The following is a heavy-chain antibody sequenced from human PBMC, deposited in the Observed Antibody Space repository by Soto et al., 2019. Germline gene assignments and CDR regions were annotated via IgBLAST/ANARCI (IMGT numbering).Heavy chain of an antibody. Sequence: ASVKVACKGCGYTFTSYAIHWVRQAPGQRLEWMGWINAGNGNTKYSQKFQGRVTITRDTSASTAYMELSSLRSEDTAGYYCASDGWAYWSQGTLVTVSS. D-gene: IGHD2-2*03. V-gene: IGHV1-3*01. CDR1: GYTFTSYA. CDR2: INAGNGNT. CDR3: ASDGWAY. J-gene: IGHJ4*02.